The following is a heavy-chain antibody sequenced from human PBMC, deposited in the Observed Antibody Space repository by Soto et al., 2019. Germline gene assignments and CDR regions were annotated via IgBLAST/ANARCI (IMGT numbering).Heavy chain of an antibody. CDR3: AIKYSSSWPSGYYYGMDV. CDR1: GFSLSTSGVG. V-gene: IGHV2-5*01. CDR2: IYWNDDN. D-gene: IGHD6-13*01. Sequence: SGPTLLNPTQTLTLNCTFSGFSLSTSGVGVGWLRQPPGKALEWLALIYWNDDNRYSPSLKSRLTITKDTSKNQVVLTMTNMDPVDTATYYCAIKYSSSWPSGYYYGMDVWGQGTTVTVSS. J-gene: IGHJ6*02.